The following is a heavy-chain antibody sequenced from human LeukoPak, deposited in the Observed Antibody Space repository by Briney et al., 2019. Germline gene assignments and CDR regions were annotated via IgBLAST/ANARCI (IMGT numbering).Heavy chain of an antibody. D-gene: IGHD6-13*01. Sequence: SETLSLTCAVYGVSFSGYYWSWIRQPPGKGLEWIGEINHSGSTNYSPSLKSRVTISVDTSKNQFSLKLSSVTAADTAVYYCARRGVKRIAAAGRGYFDYWGQGTLVTVSS. CDR3: ARRGVKRIAAAGRGYFDY. J-gene: IGHJ4*02. CDR2: INHSGST. V-gene: IGHV4-34*01. CDR1: GVSFSGYY.